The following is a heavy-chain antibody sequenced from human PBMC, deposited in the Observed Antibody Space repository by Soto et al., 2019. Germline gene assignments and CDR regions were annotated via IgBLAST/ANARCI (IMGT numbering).Heavy chain of an antibody. Sequence: GESLKISCKGSGYSFTSYWIGWVRQMPGKGLEGMGIIYPGDSDTRYSPSFQGQVSLSDDKPISTHNMQCISLKPSDNAMFYCASFLRAQLWYAMDVLGQGTKLTVCS. CDR1: GYSFTSYW. D-gene: IGHD6-6*01. V-gene: IGHV5-51*04. CDR2: IYPGDSDT. J-gene: IGHJ6*02. CDR3: ASFLRAQLWYAMDV.